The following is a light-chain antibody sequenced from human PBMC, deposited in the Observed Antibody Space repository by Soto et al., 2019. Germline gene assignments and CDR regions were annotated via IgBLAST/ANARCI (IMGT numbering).Light chain of an antibody. CDR1: QSVSNN. Sequence: EIVMTQSPATLSLSPGERATLSCRASQSVSNNYLAWYQQKPGQAPRLLIYDASTRATGIPARFSGSGSGTEFTLTISSLQPDDFATYYCQQYNSYPMYTFGQRTKVDIK. J-gene: IGKJ2*01. CDR3: QQYNSYPMYT. CDR2: DAS. V-gene: IGKV3D-15*01.